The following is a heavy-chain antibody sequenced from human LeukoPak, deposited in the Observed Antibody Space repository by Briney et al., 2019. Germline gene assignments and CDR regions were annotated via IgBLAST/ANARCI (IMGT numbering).Heavy chain of an antibody. D-gene: IGHD3-10*01. CDR2: FVPEDGET. J-gene: IGHJ4*02. CDR1: GDTLTELS. CDR3: ATIPRGHLFDS. Sequence: GASVKVSCKLSGDTLTELSMHWVRQSPGKGLEWMGGFVPEDGETIYAQKFQGRVTMTEDTSTDTAYMELSSLRSDDTAVYFCATIPRGHLFDSWGQGTLVTVSS. V-gene: IGHV1-24*01.